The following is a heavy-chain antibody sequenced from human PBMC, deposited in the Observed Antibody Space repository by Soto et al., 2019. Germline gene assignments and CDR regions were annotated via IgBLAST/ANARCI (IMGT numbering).Heavy chain of an antibody. J-gene: IGHJ4*02. V-gene: IGHV3-30*18. CDR3: AKDFSMLVAGEGRFLDY. Sequence: QPGGSLRLSCAASGFTFSSYGMHWVRQAPGKGLEWVAVISYDGDNKYYAESVKGRFTISRDNSKNTLYLQMNSLRAEDTAVYYCAKDFSMLVAGEGRFLDYWGQGTLVTVSS. D-gene: IGHD3-22*01. CDR2: ISYDGDNK. CDR1: GFTFSSYG.